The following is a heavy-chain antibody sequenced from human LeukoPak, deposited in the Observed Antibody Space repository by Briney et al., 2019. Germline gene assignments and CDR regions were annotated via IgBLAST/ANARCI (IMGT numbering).Heavy chain of an antibody. D-gene: IGHD4-17*01. V-gene: IGHV1-24*01. J-gene: IGHJ4*02. CDR2: FDPEDGET. Sequence: GASVKVSCKVSGYTLTELSMHWVRQAPGKGLEWMGGFDPEDGETIYAQKFQGRVTMTEDTSTDTAYMELSSLRSENTAVYYCATETPGRRYGDYVAYYFDYWGQGTLVTVSS. CDR1: GYTLTELS. CDR3: ATETPGRRYGDYVAYYFDY.